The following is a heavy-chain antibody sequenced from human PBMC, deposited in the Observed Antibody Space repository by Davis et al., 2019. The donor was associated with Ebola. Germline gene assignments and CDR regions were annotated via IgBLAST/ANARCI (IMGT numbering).Heavy chain of an antibody. CDR3: AREPWGGMDV. V-gene: IGHV3-21*01. D-gene: IGHD3-16*01. J-gene: IGHJ6*02. CDR1: GFTFSSYS. Sequence: GESLKISCAASGFTFSSYSMNWVRQAPGKGLEWVSAISGSGGSTYYADSVKGRFTISRDNAKNSLYLQMNSLRAEDTAVYYCAREPWGGMDVWGQGTTVTVSS. CDR2: ISGSGGST.